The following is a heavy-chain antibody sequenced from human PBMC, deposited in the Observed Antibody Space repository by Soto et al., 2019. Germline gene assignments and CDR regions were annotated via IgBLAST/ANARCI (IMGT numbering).Heavy chain of an antibody. Sequence: GGSLRLSCAASGFTFSSYAMSWVRQAPGKGLEWVSAISGSGGSTYYADSVKGRFTISRDNSKNTLYLQMNSLRAEDTAVYYCAKETASIVATISPDYFDYWGQGTLVTVSS. V-gene: IGHV3-23*01. J-gene: IGHJ4*02. CDR1: GFTFSSYA. D-gene: IGHD5-12*01. CDR2: ISGSGGST. CDR3: AKETASIVATISPDYFDY.